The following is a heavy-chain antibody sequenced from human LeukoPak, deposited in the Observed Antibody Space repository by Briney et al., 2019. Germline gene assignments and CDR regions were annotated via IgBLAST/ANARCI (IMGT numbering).Heavy chain of an antibody. D-gene: IGHD6-19*01. J-gene: IGHJ6*02. V-gene: IGHV1-69*04. CDR3: ARSSGWVYYYYGVDV. CDR1: GGTFSSYA. CDR2: IIPILGIA. Sequence: SVKVSCKASGGTFSSYAISWVRQAPGQGLEWMGRIIPILGIANYAQKFQGRVTITADKSTSTAYMELSSLRSEDTAVYYCARSSGWVYYYYGVDVWGQGTTVTVSS.